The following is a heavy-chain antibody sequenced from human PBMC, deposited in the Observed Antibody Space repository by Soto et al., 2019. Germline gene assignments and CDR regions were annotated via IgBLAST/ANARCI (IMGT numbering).Heavy chain of an antibody. Sequence: PGGSLRLSCAASGFTFSSYNMNWVRQAPGKGLEWVSYISSSRSTIYYADSAKGRFTTSRDNAKNSLFLQMNSLRDEDTAVYYCARDQSPNYDSSAHFDYWGQGTLVTVSS. CDR1: GFTFSSYN. V-gene: IGHV3-48*02. CDR3: ARDQSPNYDSSAHFDY. J-gene: IGHJ4*02. D-gene: IGHD3-22*01. CDR2: ISSSRSTI.